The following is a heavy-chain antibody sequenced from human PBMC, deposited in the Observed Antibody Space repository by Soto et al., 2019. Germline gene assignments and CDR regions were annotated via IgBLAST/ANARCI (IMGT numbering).Heavy chain of an antibody. CDR2: IWYDGSNK. J-gene: IGHJ4*02. V-gene: IGHV3-33*01. CDR1: GFTFRNYA. Sequence: QVQLVESGGGVVQPGRSLRLSCAASGFTFRNYAMHWVRQAPGKGLEWVAVIWYDGSNKNYADSVKGRFTISKDNSKNTLYLQMNSLRAEDTAVYYCARDGLEYSGYDTDYWGQGTLVTVSS. CDR3: ARDGLEYSGYDTDY. D-gene: IGHD5-12*01.